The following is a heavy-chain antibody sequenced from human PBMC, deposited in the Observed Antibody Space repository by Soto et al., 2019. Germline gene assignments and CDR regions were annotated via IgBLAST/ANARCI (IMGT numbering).Heavy chain of an antibody. CDR1: GGSISSSSYY. J-gene: IGHJ6*02. CDR2: IYYSGST. D-gene: IGHD5-12*01. CDR3: ARRRGFPYYYGMDV. V-gene: IGHV4-39*07. Sequence: SXTLSLTCTVSGGSISSSSYYWCWIRQPPGKGLEWIGSIYYSGSTYYNPSLKSRVTISVDRSKNQFSLKLSSVTAADTAVYYCARRRGFPYYYGMDVWGQGTTVTVSS.